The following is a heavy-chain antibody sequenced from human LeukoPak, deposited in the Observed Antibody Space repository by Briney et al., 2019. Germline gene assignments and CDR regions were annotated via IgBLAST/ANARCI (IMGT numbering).Heavy chain of an antibody. Sequence: PGGSLRLSCAASGFTFSTYWMHWVRHVPGKGLLWVSRIKTDGSTTNYADSVKGRFTIFRDNAKNTLSLQMDSLRAEDTAVYYCVREGWEYWGQGTLVTVSS. CDR2: IKTDGSTT. CDR1: GFTFSTYW. J-gene: IGHJ4*02. D-gene: IGHD1-26*01. V-gene: IGHV3-74*01. CDR3: VREGWEY.